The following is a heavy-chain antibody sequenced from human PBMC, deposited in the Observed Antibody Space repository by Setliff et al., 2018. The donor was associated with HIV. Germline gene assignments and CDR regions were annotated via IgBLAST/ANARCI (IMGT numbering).Heavy chain of an antibody. J-gene: IGHJ4*02. CDR2: INHSGST. Sequence: PSETLSLTCAVSGASISNSNWWSWVRQPPGKGLEWIGEINHSGSTNYNPSLKSRVTISVDTSKNQFSLKLTSVTAADTAVYYCARGAERGFSPNWGQGTLVTVSS. D-gene: IGHD3-22*01. V-gene: IGHV4-4*02. CDR3: ARGAERGFSPN. CDR1: GASISNSNW.